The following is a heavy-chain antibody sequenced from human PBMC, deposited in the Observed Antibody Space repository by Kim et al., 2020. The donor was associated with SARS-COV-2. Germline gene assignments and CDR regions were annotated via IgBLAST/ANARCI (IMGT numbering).Heavy chain of an antibody. V-gene: IGHV6-1*01. Sequence: SQTLSLTCVISGDSGSSNNAAWSWIRQSPSRGRECLARTYYRSKWHFEYAVSVRGRITIDSDTSKNQFSLQLTSVTPEDTAVYYCARDRGASGKPGCFDSWGQGTLVTVSS. CDR2: TYYRSKWHF. CDR3: ARDRGASGKPGCFDS. D-gene: IGHD1-1*01. CDR1: GDSGSSNNAA. J-gene: IGHJ5*01.